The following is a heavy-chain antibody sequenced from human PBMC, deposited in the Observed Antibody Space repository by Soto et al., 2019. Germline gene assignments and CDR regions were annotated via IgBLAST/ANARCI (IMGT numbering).Heavy chain of an antibody. CDR1: GGSISSYY. CDR3: ARGDYYFASGTYYGFDY. J-gene: IGHJ4*02. D-gene: IGHD3-10*01. V-gene: IGHV4-59*01. CDR2: IYCTGST. Sequence: QVQLQESGPGLVKPSETLSLTCTVSGGSISSYYWSWIRKPPGKGLEWIGYIYCTGSTNYNPSLKSRVTISVDTSKNQFSLELSSVTAADTAVYYCARGDYYFASGTYYGFDYWGQGTLVTVSS.